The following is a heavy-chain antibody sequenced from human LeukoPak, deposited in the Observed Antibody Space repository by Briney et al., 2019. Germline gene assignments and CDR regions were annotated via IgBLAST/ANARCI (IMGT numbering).Heavy chain of an antibody. J-gene: IGHJ4*02. V-gene: IGHV3-30-3*01. CDR1: GFAFSTYD. CDR3: TRDPRL. CDR2: ISYHGTNT. Sequence: GGSLRLSCAASGFAFSTYDIHWVRQAPGKGLEWVAVISYHGTNTYYADSVKGRFTVSRDNSDNTLYLRMDRLRPEDTAVYFCTRDPRLWGQGTLVTVSS.